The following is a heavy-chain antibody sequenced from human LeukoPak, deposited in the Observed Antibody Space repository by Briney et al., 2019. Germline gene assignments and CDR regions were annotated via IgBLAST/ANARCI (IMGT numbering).Heavy chain of an antibody. Sequence: SETLSLTCAVYGGSFSGYYWSWIRQPPGKGLEWIGEINHSGSTNYNPSLKSRVTISVDTSKNQFSLKLSSVTAADTAVYYCARGLLWFGESPHYYYGMDVWGQGTMVTVSS. CDR2: INHSGST. D-gene: IGHD3-10*01. CDR3: ARGLLWFGESPHYYYGMDV. CDR1: GGSFSGYY. J-gene: IGHJ6*02. V-gene: IGHV4-34*01.